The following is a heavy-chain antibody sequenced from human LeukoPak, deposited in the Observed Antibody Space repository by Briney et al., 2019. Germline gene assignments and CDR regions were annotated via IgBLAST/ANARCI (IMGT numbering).Heavy chain of an antibody. Sequence: GSLRLSCAASGFTFSDYYMSWIRQAPGKGLEWVSYISSSGSTIYYADSVKGRFTISRDNAKNSLYLQMNSLRAEDTAVYYCARDRLLYDILSGYYLGNAFDIWGQGTMVTVSS. V-gene: IGHV3-11*01. J-gene: IGHJ3*02. CDR1: GFTFSDYY. CDR3: ARDRLLYDILSGYYLGNAFDI. CDR2: ISSSGSTI. D-gene: IGHD3-9*01.